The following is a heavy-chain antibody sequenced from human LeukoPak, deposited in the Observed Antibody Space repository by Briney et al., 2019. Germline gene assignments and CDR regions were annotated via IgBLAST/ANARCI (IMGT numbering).Heavy chain of an antibody. Sequence: SETLSLTCTVSGGSISNYYWSWTRQPPGKGLEWIGYIYYSGSTNYNPSLKSRVTISVDTSKNQFSLKLSSVTAADTAVYARTTEAHSWQTRYYSYYMDVWGKGTTVTVSS. V-gene: IGHV4-59*01. D-gene: IGHD1-1*01. J-gene: IGHJ6*03. CDR1: GGSISNYY. CDR2: IYYSGST. CDR3: TTEAHSWQTRYYSYYMDV.